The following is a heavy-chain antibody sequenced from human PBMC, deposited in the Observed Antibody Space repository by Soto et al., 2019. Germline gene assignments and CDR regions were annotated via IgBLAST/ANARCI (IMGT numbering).Heavy chain of an antibody. D-gene: IGHD6-6*01. V-gene: IGHV3-33*01. CDR3: ARDYPGIAARRVDGAYYYGMDV. CDR1: GFTFSSYG. J-gene: IGHJ6*02. Sequence: QVQLVESGGGVVQPGRSLRLSCAASGFTFSSYGMHWVRQAPGKGLEWVAVLWYDGSNKYYADSVKGRFTISRDNSKNTLYLQMNSLRAEDTAVYYCARDYPGIAARRVDGAYYYGMDVWGQGTTVTVSS. CDR2: LWYDGSNK.